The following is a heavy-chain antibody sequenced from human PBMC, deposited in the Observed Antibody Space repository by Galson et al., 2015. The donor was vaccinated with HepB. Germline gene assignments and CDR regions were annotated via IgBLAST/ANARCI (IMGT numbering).Heavy chain of an antibody. D-gene: IGHD2/OR15-2a*01. V-gene: IGHV1-3*01. CDR1: GYYFFGYA. J-gene: IGHJ4*02. Sequence: SVKVSCKAAGYYFFGYAVHWVRQAPGQGLEWMAWINAGNGGTKYSQKFQGRVTITRDTSASTVYMELSSLRSEDTALYYCARDASDTYFAPFHWGQGTLVTVSS. CDR3: ARDASDTYFAPFH. CDR2: INAGNGGT.